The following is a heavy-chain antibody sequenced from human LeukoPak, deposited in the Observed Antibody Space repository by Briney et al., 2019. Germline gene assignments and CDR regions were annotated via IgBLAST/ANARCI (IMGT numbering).Heavy chain of an antibody. CDR2: IDPSDSYT. CDR3: ARHPFTIFGVVIIPEPFDY. CDR1: GYSFTSYW. J-gene: IGHJ4*02. Sequence: NAGDSLKISCKGSGYSFTSYWISWVRQMPGKGLEWMGRIDPSDSYTNYSPSFQGHVTISADKSISTAYLQWSSLKASDTAMYYCARHPFTIFGVVIIPEPFDYWGQGTLVTVSS. D-gene: IGHD3-3*01. V-gene: IGHV5-10-1*01.